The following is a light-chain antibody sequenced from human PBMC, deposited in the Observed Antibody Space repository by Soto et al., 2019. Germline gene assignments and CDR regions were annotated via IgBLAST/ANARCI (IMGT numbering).Light chain of an antibody. CDR1: SSDVGGYNY. Sequence: QSALTQPASVSGSPGQSITISCTGTSSDVGGYNYVSWYQQHPDKAPKLMIYEVSNRPSGVSHRFSGSKSGNTASLTISGLQAEDEADYYCSSYTSSSTPWVFGTGTKVTVL. V-gene: IGLV2-14*01. CDR3: SSYTSSSTPWV. J-gene: IGLJ1*01. CDR2: EVS.